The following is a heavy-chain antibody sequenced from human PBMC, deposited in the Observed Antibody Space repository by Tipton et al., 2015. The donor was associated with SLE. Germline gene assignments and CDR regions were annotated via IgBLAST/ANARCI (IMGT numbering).Heavy chain of an antibody. CDR3: ARWTRKALDI. V-gene: IGHV4-39*07. CDR2: IYYSGST. CDR1: GGSISSSSYY. J-gene: IGHJ3*02. Sequence: TLSLTCTVSGGSISSSSYYWGWIRQPPGKGLEWIGSIYYSGSTYYNPSLKSRVTISVDTSKNQFSLKLSSVTAADTAVYYCARWTRKALDIWGQGTMVTVSS. D-gene: IGHD1-14*01.